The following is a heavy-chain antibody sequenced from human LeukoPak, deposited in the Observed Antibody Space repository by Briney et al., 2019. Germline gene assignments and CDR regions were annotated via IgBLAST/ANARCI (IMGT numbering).Heavy chain of an antibody. CDR2: IYSGGST. CDR1: GFTVSSNY. J-gene: IGHJ4*02. V-gene: IGHV3-66*04. CDR3: ASQHIVVVTAVFDY. D-gene: IGHD2-21*02. Sequence: GGSLRLSCAASGFTVSSNYMSWVRQAPGKGLEWVSVIYSGGSTYYADSVKGRFTISRDNSKNTLYLQMNSLRAEDTAVYYCASQHIVVVTAVFDYWGQGTLVTVSS.